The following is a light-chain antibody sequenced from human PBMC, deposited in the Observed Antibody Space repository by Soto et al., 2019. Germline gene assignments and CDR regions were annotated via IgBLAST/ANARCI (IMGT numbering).Light chain of an antibody. CDR3: MQGTHWSQYT. V-gene: IGKV2-30*01. J-gene: IGKJ2*01. CDR1: QSLAYSDGNTY. Sequence: DVVMTQSPLSLPVTLGQPSSISCRSSQSLAYSDGNTYLNWFQQSPGQSPRRLIYKVSNRDSGVPDRVSGSGSGAAFSLKISRVEAEDVGVYYCMQGTHWSQYTFGQGTKLEIK. CDR2: KVS.